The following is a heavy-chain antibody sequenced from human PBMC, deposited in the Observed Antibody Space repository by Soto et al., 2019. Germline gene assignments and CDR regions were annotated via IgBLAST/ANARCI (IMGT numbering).Heavy chain of an antibody. CDR3: ARELGMLYYYYGMDV. CDR1: GYTFTSYG. D-gene: IGHD7-27*01. V-gene: IGHV1-18*01. CDR2: ISAYNGNT. Sequence: ASVKVSCKASGYTFTSYGISWVRQAPGQGLEWMGWISAYNGNTNYAQKLQGRVTMTTDTSTSTAYMELRSLRSDDTAVYYCARELGMLYYYYGMDVWGQGTTVTVSS. J-gene: IGHJ6*02.